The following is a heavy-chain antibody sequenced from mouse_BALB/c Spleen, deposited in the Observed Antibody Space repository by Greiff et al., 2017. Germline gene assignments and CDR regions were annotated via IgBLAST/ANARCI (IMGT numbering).Heavy chain of an antibody. V-gene: IGHV5-6-5*01. CDR3: ASLIIRSKYFDY. Sequence: EVKLVESGGGLVKPGGSLKLSCAASGFTFSSYAMSWVRQTPEKRLEWVASISSGGSTYYPDSVKGRFTISRDNARNILYLQMSSLRSEDTAMYYCASLIIRSKYFDYWGQGTTLTVSS. CDR2: ISSGGST. J-gene: IGHJ2*01. CDR1: GFTFSSYA. D-gene: IGHD1-1*01.